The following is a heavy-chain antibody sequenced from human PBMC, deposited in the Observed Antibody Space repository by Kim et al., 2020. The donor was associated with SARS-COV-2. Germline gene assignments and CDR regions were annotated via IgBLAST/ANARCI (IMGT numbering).Heavy chain of an antibody. CDR1: GFTFSSYA. J-gene: IGHJ4*02. CDR3: ARETYDYLGFDY. Sequence: GGSLRLSCAASGFTFSSYAMHWVRQAPGKGLEWVAVISYDGSNKYYADSVKGRFTISRDNSKNTLYLQMNSLRAEDTAVYYCARETYDYLGFDYWGQGTLVTVSS. CDR2: ISYDGSNK. D-gene: IGHD4-17*01. V-gene: IGHV3-30-3*01.